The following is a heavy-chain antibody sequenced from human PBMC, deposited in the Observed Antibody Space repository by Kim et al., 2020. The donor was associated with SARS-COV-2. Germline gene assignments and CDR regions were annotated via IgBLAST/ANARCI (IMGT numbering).Heavy chain of an antibody. J-gene: IGHJ6*02. CDR1: GYTFNTYA. Sequence: ASVKVYCKASGYTFNTYAMNWMRQAPGQGLEWMGWINTNTGNPTYAQGFAGRFVFSLDTSLSTAYLQISSLKPEDTGVYYCARDFSYDYNDPMDVWGQGTTVTVSS. V-gene: IGHV7-4-1*02. D-gene: IGHD2-2*01. CDR3: ARDFSYDYNDPMDV. CDR2: INTNTGNP.